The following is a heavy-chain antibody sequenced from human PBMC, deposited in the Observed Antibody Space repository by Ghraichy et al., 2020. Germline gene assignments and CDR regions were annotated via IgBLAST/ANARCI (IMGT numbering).Heavy chain of an antibody. CDR2: INFTGSTT. CDR3: ARANYDFWSASNYYYGMDV. V-gene: IGHV3-48*02. Sequence: GESLNISCAASGFTFSNYSMNWVRQAPGKGLEWISYINFTGSTTYYADSVKGRFSISRDNAKNSLYLQMNSLRDEDAAVYYCARANYDFWSASNYYYGMDVWGTGTTVTVSS. J-gene: IGHJ6*04. CDR1: GFTFSNYS. D-gene: IGHD3-3*01.